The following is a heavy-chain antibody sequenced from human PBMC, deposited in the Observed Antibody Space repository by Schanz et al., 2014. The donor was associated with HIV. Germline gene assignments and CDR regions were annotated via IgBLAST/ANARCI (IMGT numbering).Heavy chain of an antibody. D-gene: IGHD4-4*01. CDR2: ISYDRSHK. Sequence: VLLLDSGGGLIQPGGSLRLSCAVSGFTISSNYMSWVRQAPGKGLEWVAVISYDRSHKYYADSVKGRFTISRDNSKNTLFLQMNSLRAEDTAVYYCARVEGPPTFYYYYYGSDVWGQGTAVTVSS. CDR1: GFTISSNY. V-gene: IGHV3-30*03. CDR3: ARVEGPPTFYYYYYGSDV. J-gene: IGHJ6*02.